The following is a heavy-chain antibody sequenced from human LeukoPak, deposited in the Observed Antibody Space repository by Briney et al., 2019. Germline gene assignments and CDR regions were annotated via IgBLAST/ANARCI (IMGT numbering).Heavy chain of an antibody. V-gene: IGHV1-2*02. CDR3: ARGSTVGATESLGFDY. D-gene: IGHD1-26*01. CDR1: GYTFTGYY. Sequence: ASVKVSCKASGYTFTGYYIHWVRQAPGQGLEWMGWINPNSGDTHYAQKFQGRVTMTRDTSISTAYMELSRLRSDDTAMYYCARGSTVGATESLGFDYWGQGTPVTVPS. J-gene: IGHJ4*02. CDR2: INPNSGDT.